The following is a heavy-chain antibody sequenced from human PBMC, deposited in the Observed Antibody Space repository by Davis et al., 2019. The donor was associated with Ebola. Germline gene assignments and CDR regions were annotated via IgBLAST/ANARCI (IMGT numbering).Heavy chain of an antibody. Sequence: PGGSLRLSCAASGFTFSSYGMHWVRQAPGKGLEWVAVISYDGSNKYYADSVKGRFTISRDNAKNSLYLQMNSLKTEDTAVYYCTTDFKNYDFWSGYYHSYGMDVWGQGTTVTVSS. CDR1: GFTFSSYG. CDR3: TTDFKNYDFWSGYYHSYGMDV. V-gene: IGHV3-30*03. J-gene: IGHJ6*02. CDR2: ISYDGSNK. D-gene: IGHD3-3*01.